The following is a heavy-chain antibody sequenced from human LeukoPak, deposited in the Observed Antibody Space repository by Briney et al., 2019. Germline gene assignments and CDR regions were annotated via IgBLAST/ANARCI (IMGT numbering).Heavy chain of an antibody. CDR1: GFTFSSYG. CDR2: IRYDGSNK. D-gene: IGHD3-10*01. Sequence: GGSLRLSCAASGFTFSSYGMHWVRQAPGKGLEWVAFIRYDGSNKYYADSVKGRFTISRDNSKNTLYLQMNSLRAEDTAVYYCAKEYGSGRGYYMDVWGKGTTVTISS. J-gene: IGHJ6*03. V-gene: IGHV3-30*02. CDR3: AKEYGSGRGYYMDV.